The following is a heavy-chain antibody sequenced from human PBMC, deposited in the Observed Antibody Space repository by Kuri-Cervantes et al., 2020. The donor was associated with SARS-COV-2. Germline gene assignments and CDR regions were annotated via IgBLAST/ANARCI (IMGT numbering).Heavy chain of an antibody. Sequence: LSLTCAASGFTFSKYAVHWLRQAPGKGLEWVATISFDGIDKYYGDSVKGRFTISRDNSKNTLYLQMNSLRAEDTAVYYCAKEISTTGHRYFYGMDVWGQGTTVTVSS. CDR2: ISFDGIDK. D-gene: IGHD2/OR15-2a*01. CDR3: AKEISTTGHRYFYGMDV. CDR1: GFTFSKYA. J-gene: IGHJ6*02. V-gene: IGHV3-30*18.